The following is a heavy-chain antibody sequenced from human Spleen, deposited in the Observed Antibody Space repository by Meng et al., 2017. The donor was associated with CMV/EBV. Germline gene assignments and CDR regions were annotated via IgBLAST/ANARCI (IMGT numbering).Heavy chain of an antibody. CDR2: IYQSGNT. CDR1: NFSISSGYY. Sequence: SETLSLTCTVSNFSISSGYYWGWIRQPPGRGPEWIGSIYQSGNTYHNPSLKSRVTISVDTSKNQFSLNLRSVTAADTAVYYCVRNKGAFDFWGQGAVVTVSS. J-gene: IGHJ4*02. CDR3: VRNKGAFDF. V-gene: IGHV4-38-2*02. D-gene: IGHD1/OR15-1a*01.